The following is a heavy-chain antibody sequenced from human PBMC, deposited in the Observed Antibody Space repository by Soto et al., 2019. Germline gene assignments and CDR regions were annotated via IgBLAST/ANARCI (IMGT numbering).Heavy chain of an antibody. CDR3: ARNPLRNPGAYYYYGMDV. J-gene: IGHJ6*02. D-gene: IGHD4-17*01. Sequence: QVQLVQSGAEVRNPGSSVKVSCKASGGTFSSHAISWVRQAPGQRLEWMGGIVHFFGTPNYAQQFQGRVRFITDKSTGTAYMELSRLRPEDTATYYCARNPLRNPGAYYYYGMDVWGQGTTVTVSS. CDR2: IVHFFGTP. CDR1: GGTFSSHA. V-gene: IGHV1-69*06.